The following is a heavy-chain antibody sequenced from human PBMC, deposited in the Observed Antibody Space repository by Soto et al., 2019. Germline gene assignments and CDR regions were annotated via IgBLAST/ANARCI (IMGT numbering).Heavy chain of an antibody. V-gene: IGHV3-33*01. CDR2: IWYDGSNE. Sequence: QVQLVESGGGVVQPGTSLRLSCAASGFTFSSYGMHWVRQVPGKGLEWVALIWYDGSNEYYADSVKGRFTLSRDNSNNTLYLQMSSLRAEDTAVYYCARDFGGPADFDYWGQGTLVTVSS. D-gene: IGHD3-16*01. J-gene: IGHJ4*02. CDR3: ARDFGGPADFDY. CDR1: GFTFSSYG.